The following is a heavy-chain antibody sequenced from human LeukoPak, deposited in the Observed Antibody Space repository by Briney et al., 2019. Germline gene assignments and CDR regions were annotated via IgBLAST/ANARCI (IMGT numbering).Heavy chain of an antibody. J-gene: IGHJ4*02. CDR1: GYTFTGYY. V-gene: IGHV1-2*02. CDR3: ARFGGGAAKGDRLDY. D-gene: IGHD3-16*01. Sequence: EASVKVSCKASGYTFTGYYMHWVRQAPGQGLEWMGWINPNSGGTNYAQKFQGRVTMTRDTSISTAYMELSRLRSDDTAVYYCARFGGGAAKGDRLDYWGQGTLVTVSS. CDR2: INPNSGGT.